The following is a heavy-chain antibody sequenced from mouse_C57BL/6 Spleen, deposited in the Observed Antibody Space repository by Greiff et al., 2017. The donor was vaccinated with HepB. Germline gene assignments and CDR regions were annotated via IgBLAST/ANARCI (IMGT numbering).Heavy chain of an antibody. V-gene: IGHV1-19*01. J-gene: IGHJ4*01. CDR3: AREMLYAMDY. Sequence: EVQLQQSGPVLVKPGASVKMSCKASGYTFTDYYMNWVKQSHGKSLEWIGVINPYNGGTSYNQKFKGKATLTVDKSSSTAYMELNSLTSEDSAVYYCAREMLYAMDYWGQGTSVTVSS. CDR1: GYTFTDYY. CDR2: INPYNGGT.